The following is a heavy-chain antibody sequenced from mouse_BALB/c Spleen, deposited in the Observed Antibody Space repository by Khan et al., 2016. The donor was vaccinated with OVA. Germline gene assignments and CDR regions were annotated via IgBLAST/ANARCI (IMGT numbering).Heavy chain of an antibody. CDR2: INPSNGDT. CDR1: GYTFTNYY. Sequence: QVQLKESGAELVKPGASVRMSCKASGYTFTNYYLYWVKQRPGQGLEWIGDINPSNGDTNFNEKFKSKATLTVDKSSSTAYIHLNSLTSEDSAVYYCTRSGYGSFAYWGQGTLVTVSA. D-gene: IGHD2-2*01. V-gene: IGHV1-53*01. CDR3: TRSGYGSFAY. J-gene: IGHJ3*01.